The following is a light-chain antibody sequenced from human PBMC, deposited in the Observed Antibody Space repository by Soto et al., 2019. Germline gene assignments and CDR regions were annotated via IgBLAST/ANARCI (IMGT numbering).Light chain of an antibody. CDR1: QSVSNN. CDR3: QQRSNWPRT. Sequence: EIVLTQSPATLSLSPGERATLSCRASQSVSNNLGWYQQKPGQAPRLLIYDASNRSTDIPARFSGSGSWTDFTLTINSLESEDFAVYYCQQRSNWPRTFGQGTKLEIK. CDR2: DAS. J-gene: IGKJ2*01. V-gene: IGKV3-11*01.